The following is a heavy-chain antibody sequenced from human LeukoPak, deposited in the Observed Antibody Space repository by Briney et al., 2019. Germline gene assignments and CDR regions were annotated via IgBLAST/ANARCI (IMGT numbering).Heavy chain of an antibody. CDR2: ISSSSSYI. CDR3: ARDYGQDRYFDWLFAHPDY. D-gene: IGHD3-9*01. Sequence: PGGSLRLSCAVSGFTFSSYGMSWVRQAPGKGLEWVSSISSSSSYIYYADSVKGRFTISRDNAKNSLYLQMNSLRAEDTAVYYCARDYGQDRYFDWLFAHPDYWGQGTLVTVSS. CDR1: GFTFSSYG. V-gene: IGHV3-21*01. J-gene: IGHJ4*02.